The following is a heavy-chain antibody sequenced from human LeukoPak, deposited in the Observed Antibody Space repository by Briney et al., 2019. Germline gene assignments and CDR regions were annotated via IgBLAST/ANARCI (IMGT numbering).Heavy chain of an antibody. D-gene: IGHD3-10*01. J-gene: IGHJ3*02. CDR3: STGSGHAFDI. Sequence: GGSLRLSCAASGFTFSSYWMHWVRQAPGKGLVWVSRINSDGSSTSYADSVKGRFTISRDNAKNTLYLQMHSLRAEDTAVYYCSTGSGHAFDIWGQGTMVTVSS. CDR1: GFTFSSYW. CDR2: INSDGSST. V-gene: IGHV3-74*01.